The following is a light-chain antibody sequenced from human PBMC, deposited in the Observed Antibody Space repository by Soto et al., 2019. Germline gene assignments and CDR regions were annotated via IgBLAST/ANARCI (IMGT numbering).Light chain of an antibody. CDR3: SSYTTSNTRQIV. CDR2: DVS. V-gene: IGLV2-14*03. Sequence: QSPLTQPASVSVSPGRSITTSCTATSSDVGGYNYVSWYQHHPGKAPKLMIYDVSNRPSGVSNRFSGSKSGNTASLTISGLQPEDEADYYCSSYTTSNTRQIVFGTGTKVTVL. CDR1: SSDVGGYNY. J-gene: IGLJ1*01.